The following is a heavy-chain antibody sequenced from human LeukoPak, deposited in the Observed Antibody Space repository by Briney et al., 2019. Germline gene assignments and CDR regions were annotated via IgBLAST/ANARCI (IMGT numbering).Heavy chain of an antibody. CDR1: GYTFTSYG. V-gene: IGHV1-18*01. D-gene: IGHD3-22*01. CDR2: ISAYNGNT. CDR3: AREVGRTYYYDSSGLIRRAFDI. Sequence: ASMKVSCKASGYTFTSYGISWVRQAPGQGLEWMGWISAYNGNTNYAQKLQGRVTMTTDTSTSTAYMELRSLRSDDTAVYYCAREVGRTYYYDSSGLIRRAFDIWGQGTMVTVSS. J-gene: IGHJ3*02.